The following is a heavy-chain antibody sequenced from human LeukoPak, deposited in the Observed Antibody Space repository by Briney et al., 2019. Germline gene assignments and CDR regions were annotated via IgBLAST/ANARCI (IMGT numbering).Heavy chain of an antibody. CDR1: VFTFSSYS. D-gene: IGHD4-11*01. J-gene: IGHJ4*02. CDR2: VSRSSSYI. Sequence: GGSLRLSCGASVFTFSSYSMNWVRQAPGKGLEWVSSVSRSSSYIYYADSVKGRFTISRDNAKNSLYLQMNSLRAEDTAVYYCASDDYSNYGLDYWGQGTLVTVSS. V-gene: IGHV3-21*01. CDR3: ASDDYSNYGLDY.